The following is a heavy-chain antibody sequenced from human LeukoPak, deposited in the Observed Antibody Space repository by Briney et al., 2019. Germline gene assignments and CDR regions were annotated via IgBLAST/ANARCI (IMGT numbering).Heavy chain of an antibody. J-gene: IGHJ4*02. D-gene: IGHD5-24*01. CDR2: IYYSGST. CDR3: ARRRDGYQHY. Sequence: SETLSLTCTVSGGSISSSSYYWGWIRQPPGKGLEWIGSIYYSGSTYYNPSLKSRVTISVDTSKNQFSLKLSSVTAADTAVYYCARRRDGYQHYWGQGTLVTVSS. CDR1: GGSISSSSYY. V-gene: IGHV4-39*01.